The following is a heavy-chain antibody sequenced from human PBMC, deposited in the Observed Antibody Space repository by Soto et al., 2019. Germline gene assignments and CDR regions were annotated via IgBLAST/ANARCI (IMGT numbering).Heavy chain of an antibody. CDR3: AEVGYNDWDFDR. Sequence: AGGSLRLSCGASGFTFSSYSMNWVRQAPGKGLEWVSYITSKSSTIKYADSVQGRFTVSRDNAKNSLYLQLNSLRDDDTAVYFCAEVGYNDWDFDRWGQGTPVTVSS. J-gene: IGHJ4*02. CDR1: GFTFSSYS. V-gene: IGHV3-48*02. D-gene: IGHD3-16*01. CDR2: ITSKSSTI.